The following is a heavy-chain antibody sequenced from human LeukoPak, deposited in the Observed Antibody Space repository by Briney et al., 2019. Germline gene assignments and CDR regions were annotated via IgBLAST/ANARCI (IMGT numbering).Heavy chain of an antibody. J-gene: IGHJ4*02. CDR3: AKDDVVWGSYRNNDY. V-gene: IGHV3-23*01. CDR1: GFTFSSYA. Sequence: GGSLRLSCAASGFTFSSYAMSWVRQAPGKGLEWVSAISGSGGSTYYADSVKGRFTIFRDNSKNTLYLQMNSLRAEDTAVYYCAKDDVVWGSYRNNDYWGQGTLVTVSS. CDR2: ISGSGGST. D-gene: IGHD3-16*02.